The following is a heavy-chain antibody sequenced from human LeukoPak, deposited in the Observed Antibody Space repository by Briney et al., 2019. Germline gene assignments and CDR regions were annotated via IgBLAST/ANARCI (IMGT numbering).Heavy chain of an antibody. J-gene: IGHJ6*02. D-gene: IGHD2-2*01. V-gene: IGHV4-4*03. CDR3: ARGGYCSSTSCFPYYYYGMDV. CDR2: IYHSGST. CDR1: GGSISSSNW. Sequence: PETLSLTCAVSGGSISSSNWWSWVRQPPGKGLEWIGEIYHSGSTNYNPSLKSRVTISVDKSKNQFSLKLSSVTAADTAVYYCARGGYCSSTSCFPYYYYGMDVWGQGTTVTVSS.